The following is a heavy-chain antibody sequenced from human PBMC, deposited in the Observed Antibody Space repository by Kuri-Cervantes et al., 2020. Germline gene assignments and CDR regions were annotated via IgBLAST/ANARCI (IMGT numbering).Heavy chain of an antibody. CDR3: ARDPAPFYDGSGSYFDY. CDR2: INPSGGST. J-gene: IGHJ4*02. Sequence: ASVKVSCRASGYTFTSYYMHWVRQAPGQGLEWMGIINPSGGSTSYAQKFQGRVTMTRDTSTSTVYMELSSLRSEDTAVYYCARDPAPFYDGSGSYFDYWGQGTLVTVSS. D-gene: IGHD3-10*01. CDR1: GYTFTSYY. V-gene: IGHV1-46*01.